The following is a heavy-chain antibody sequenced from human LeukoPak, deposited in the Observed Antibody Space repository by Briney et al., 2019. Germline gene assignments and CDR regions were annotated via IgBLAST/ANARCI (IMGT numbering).Heavy chain of an antibody. Sequence: ASVKVSCKASGYTFTRYDINWVRQATGQGLEWMGWMNPNSGNTGYAQKFQGRVTMTRNASISSAYMELSSLRSEDTAVYYCARGSTPDLYYYGMDVWGQGTTVTVSS. CDR2: MNPNSGNT. CDR3: ARGSTPDLYYYGMDV. CDR1: GYTFTRYD. J-gene: IGHJ6*02. D-gene: IGHD1-14*01. V-gene: IGHV1-8*01.